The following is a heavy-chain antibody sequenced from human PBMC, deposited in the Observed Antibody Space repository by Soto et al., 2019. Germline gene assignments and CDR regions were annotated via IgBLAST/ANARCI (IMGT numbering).Heavy chain of an antibody. D-gene: IGHD6-25*01. CDR3: ARGGYSGNSKDPFYI. J-gene: IGHJ3*02. V-gene: IGHV5-51*01. CDR2: IYPGDSDT. Sequence: PGESLKSSCKGSGYTFTAYWIGWVRQMPGKGLEWMGIIYPGDSDTRYSPSFQGQVTISADKSISTAYLQWSSLKASDTAMFYCARGGYSGNSKDPFYIWGPGTMVTVSS. CDR1: GYTFTAYW.